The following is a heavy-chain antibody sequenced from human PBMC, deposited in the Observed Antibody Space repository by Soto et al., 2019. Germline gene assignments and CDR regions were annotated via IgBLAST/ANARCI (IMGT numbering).Heavy chain of an antibody. CDR3: AGSFKYGSGTFDALDV. D-gene: IGHD3-10*01. Sequence: QVLLVQSGTEVKKPGSSVKVSCQASGGTSSDYALTWVRQAPGQGLEWMGGIIPISGTANYAQRFQGRVSITADEASSTAYMEFSSLKSEDTAVYYCAGSFKYGSGTFDALDVWGHGTMVMVSS. CDR1: GGTSSDYA. CDR2: IIPISGTA. V-gene: IGHV1-69*01. J-gene: IGHJ3*01.